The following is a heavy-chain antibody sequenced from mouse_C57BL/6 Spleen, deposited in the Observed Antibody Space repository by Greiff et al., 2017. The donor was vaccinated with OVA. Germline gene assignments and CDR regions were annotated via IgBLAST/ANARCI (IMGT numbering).Heavy chain of an antibody. CDR3: AREGGLYYLDY. CDR2: INYDGSST. J-gene: IGHJ2*01. V-gene: IGHV5-16*01. Sequence: EVHLVESEGGLVQPGSSMKLSCTASGFTFSDYYMAWVRQVPEKGLEWVANINYDGSSTYYLDTLKSRFILSRDNAKNMLYLQMSSLKSEDTATYYGAREGGLYYLDYWGQGTTLTVSS. CDR1: GFTFSDYY. D-gene: IGHD3-2*02.